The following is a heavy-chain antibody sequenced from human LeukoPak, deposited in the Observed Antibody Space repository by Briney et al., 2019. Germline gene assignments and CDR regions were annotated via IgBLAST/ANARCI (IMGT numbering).Heavy chain of an antibody. CDR3: ARGRIEDYFDY. J-gene: IGHJ4*02. CDR2: ISGSGGST. D-gene: IGHD2-15*01. CDR1: GVTVNSNF. V-gene: IGHV3-23*01. Sequence: GGSLRLSCAVSGVTVNSNFMSWVRQSPGKGLEWVSAISGSGGSTYYADSVKGRFTISRDNSKNTLYLQMNSLRAEDTAVYYCARGRIEDYFDYWGQGTLVTVSS.